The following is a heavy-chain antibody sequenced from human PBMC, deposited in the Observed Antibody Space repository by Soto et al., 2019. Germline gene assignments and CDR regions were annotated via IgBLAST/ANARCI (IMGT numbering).Heavy chain of an antibody. CDR3: ARDYCSSTSCYTRYFDL. V-gene: IGHV1-69*13. J-gene: IGHJ2*01. D-gene: IGHD2-2*02. CDR2: IIPIFGTA. CDR1: GGTFSSYS. Sequence: SVKVSCKTSGGTFSSYSISWVRQDPGQGLEWMGVIIPIFGTANDAQKFQGRVTITADESTSTAYMELSSLRAEDTAVYYCARDYCSSTSCYTRYFDLWGRGTLVTVSS.